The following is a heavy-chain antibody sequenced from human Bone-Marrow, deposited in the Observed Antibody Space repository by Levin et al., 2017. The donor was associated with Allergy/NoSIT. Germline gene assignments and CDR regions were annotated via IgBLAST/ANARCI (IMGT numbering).Heavy chain of an antibody. D-gene: IGHD3-22*01. CDR3: ARDRDYYDSSGYDIVYYGMDV. J-gene: IGHJ6*02. CDR1: GASISSNDYY. CDR2: IYSSGNT. V-gene: IGHV4-30-4*01. Sequence: PSETLSLTCTVSGASISSNDYYWSWIRQPPGTGLEWIGYIYSSGNTHYNPSLKCRVTMSLDASKNQISLKLNSVTAADTAVYYCARDRDYYDSSGYDIVYYGMDVWGQGTTVTVSS.